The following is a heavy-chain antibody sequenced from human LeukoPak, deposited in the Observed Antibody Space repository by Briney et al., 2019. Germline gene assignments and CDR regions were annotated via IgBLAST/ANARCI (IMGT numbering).Heavy chain of an antibody. CDR3: ARESAAVVNWFDP. J-gene: IGHJ5*02. D-gene: IGHD6-13*01. CDR1: GVSISSYY. V-gene: IGHV4-59*01. Sequence: SETLSLTCTDSGVSISSYYWSWIRQPPGKGLEWIGYIYYSGSTNYNPSLKSRVTISVDTSKNKFSLKLSSVTAADTAVYYCARESAAVVNWFDPWGQGTLVTVSS. CDR2: IYYSGST.